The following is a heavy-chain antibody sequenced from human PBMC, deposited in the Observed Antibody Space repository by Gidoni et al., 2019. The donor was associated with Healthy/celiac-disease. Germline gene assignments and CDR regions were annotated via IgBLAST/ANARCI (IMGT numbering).Heavy chain of an antibody. D-gene: IGHD2-2*02. V-gene: IGHV3-30*18. CDR2: ISYDGSNT. CDR3: AKDLRYCSSTSCYRGHYYYYYYGMDV. J-gene: IGHJ6*02. Sequence: QVQLVEAGGGGVQPGRSLRLACAASGFTLSSYGMQGVRQAPGKGLEWVAVISYDGSNTYSADSVKCRFTISRDNSKNTLYLQMNSLRAEDTAVYYCAKDLRYCSSTSCYRGHYYYYYYGMDVWGQGTTVTVSS. CDR1: GFTLSSYG.